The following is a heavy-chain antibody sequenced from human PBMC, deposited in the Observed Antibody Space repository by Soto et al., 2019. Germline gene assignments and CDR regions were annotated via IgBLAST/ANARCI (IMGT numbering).Heavy chain of an antibody. V-gene: IGHV3-23*01. D-gene: IGHD4-17*01. CDR1: GFSFSTYS. CDR2: LSGGGSNT. CDR3: ARWDGYGDV. Sequence: XGSLLLSCAASGFSFSTYSMAGVRQTPGKGLAWVSGLSGGGSNTFYADSVQGRFTISVDNSKKTVYLQMNSLRVEDTAVYYCARWDGYGDVWGQGTLVTVSS. J-gene: IGHJ4*02.